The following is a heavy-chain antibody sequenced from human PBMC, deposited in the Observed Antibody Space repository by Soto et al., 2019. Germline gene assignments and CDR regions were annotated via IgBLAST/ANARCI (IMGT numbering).Heavy chain of an antibody. J-gene: IGHJ5*02. CDR3: ARGFRGSDADWVDP. V-gene: IGHV1-3*04. CDR2: INTGNGNT. Sequence: QVQLVQSGAEVKKPGASVKVSCKASGYTFTSYAMHWVRQAPGQRLEWMGWINTGNGNTKYSQKCQGRVTITRDTAASTAYMELSSLRSEDTAVYYCARGFRGSDADWVDPWGQGTLVTVSS. D-gene: IGHD2-21*02. CDR1: GYTFTSYA.